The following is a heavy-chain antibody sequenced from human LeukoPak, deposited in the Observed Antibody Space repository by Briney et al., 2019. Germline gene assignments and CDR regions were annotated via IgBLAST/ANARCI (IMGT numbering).Heavy chain of an antibody. V-gene: IGHV4-39*07. D-gene: IGHD4-17*01. CDR3: GAGDSYYFDY. CDR2: IFYRGST. CDR1: GGSISSSSFY. Sequence: PSETLSLTCTVSGGSISSSSFYWGWIRQPPGKGLEWIGSIFYRGSTYYNPSLRSRVTMSVDTSKNQFSVKLSSVTAADTAVYYCGAGDSYYFDYWGQGTLVTVSS. J-gene: IGHJ4*02.